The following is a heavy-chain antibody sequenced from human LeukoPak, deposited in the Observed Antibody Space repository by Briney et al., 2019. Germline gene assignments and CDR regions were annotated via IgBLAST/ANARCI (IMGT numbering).Heavy chain of an antibody. CDR3: AKYSSGSFDY. J-gene: IGHJ4*02. Sequence: GESLRLSCAASEFTFSDAWMNWVRQAPGKGLEWVGRIISKTDGGTTDYAAPVKGRFTISRDDSKNTLFLQMTSLKTEDTAVYYCAKYSSGSFDYWGQGTLVTVSS. CDR1: EFTFSDAW. V-gene: IGHV3-15*01. CDR2: IISKTDGGTT. D-gene: IGHD6-19*01.